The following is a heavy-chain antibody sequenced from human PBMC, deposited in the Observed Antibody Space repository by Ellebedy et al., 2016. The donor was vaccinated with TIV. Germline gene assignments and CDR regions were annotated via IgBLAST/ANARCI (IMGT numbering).Heavy chain of an antibody. Sequence: PGGSLRLSCAASGFTFSSYGMHWVRQAPGKGLEWVAFIRYDGSNKYYADSVKGRFTISRDNSKNTLYLQMNSLRAEDTAVYYCARPIRHYYGSGRGMDVWGQGTTVTVSS. CDR1: GFTFSSYG. CDR3: ARPIRHYYGSGRGMDV. D-gene: IGHD3-10*01. V-gene: IGHV3-30*02. J-gene: IGHJ6*02. CDR2: IRYDGSNK.